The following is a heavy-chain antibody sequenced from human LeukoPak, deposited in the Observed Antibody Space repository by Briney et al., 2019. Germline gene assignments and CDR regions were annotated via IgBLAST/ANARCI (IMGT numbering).Heavy chain of an antibody. CDR3: ARVNCSSTSFSPTTEPCNWFDP. Sequence: SVKVSCKASGGTFSGYAISWVRQAPGQGLEWMGGIIPIFGTANYAQKFQGRVTITTDESTSTAYMELSSLRSEDTAVYYCARVNCSSTSFSPTTEPCNWFDPWGQGTLVTVSS. D-gene: IGHD2-2*01. CDR1: GGTFSGYA. V-gene: IGHV1-69*05. CDR2: IIPIFGTA. J-gene: IGHJ5*02.